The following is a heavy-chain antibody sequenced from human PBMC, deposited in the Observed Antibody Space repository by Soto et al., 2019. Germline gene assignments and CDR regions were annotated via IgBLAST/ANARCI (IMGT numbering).Heavy chain of an antibody. CDR1: GFTVSSTY. Sequence: GGSLRLSCAVSGFTVSSTYMNWFRQAPGKGLEWVSVISTGGTTDYSASVKGRFTISRDTSNNTLYLQMNNLRAEDTALYYCAREERRRSGGAFDLWGQGTVVTVSS. CDR3: AREERRRSGGAFDL. CDR2: ISTGGTT. V-gene: IGHV3-53*01. D-gene: IGHD5-12*01. J-gene: IGHJ3*01.